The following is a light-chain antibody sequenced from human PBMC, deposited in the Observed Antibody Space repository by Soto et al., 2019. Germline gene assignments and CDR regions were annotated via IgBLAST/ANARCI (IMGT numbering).Light chain of an antibody. J-gene: IGKJ1*01. CDR1: QSIGRW. Sequence: DIQMTQSPSTLSASVGDTVTVTSRASQSIGRWLAWYQQKPGKAPKLLIFDASTLENGVPARFSGSRSGPEFSLTISSLQPDDFATYYCQQYYSYWTFGQGTKVEIK. CDR3: QQYYSYWT. V-gene: IGKV1-5*01. CDR2: DAS.